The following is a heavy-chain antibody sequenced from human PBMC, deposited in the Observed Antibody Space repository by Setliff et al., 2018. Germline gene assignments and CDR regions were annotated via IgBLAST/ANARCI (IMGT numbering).Heavy chain of an antibody. J-gene: IGHJ3*02. D-gene: IGHD3-3*01. V-gene: IGHV4-38-2*01. CDR2: IYHKGRT. Sequence: SETLSLTCGVSGISISSGHYWGWIRQPPGKGLEWIATIYHKGRTYYNPSLDSRVTISLDTSKNHFSLRLSSVTAADTAVYYCASPGRDDLDSPFDAFDIWGQGTKVTVSS. CDR1: GISISSGHY. CDR3: ASPGRDDLDSPFDAFDI.